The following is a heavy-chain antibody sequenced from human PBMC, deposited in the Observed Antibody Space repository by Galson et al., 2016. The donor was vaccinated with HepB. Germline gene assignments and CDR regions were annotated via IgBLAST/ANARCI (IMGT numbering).Heavy chain of an antibody. CDR1: GXTFSDYY. V-gene: IGHV3-11*03. CDR3: RNSDSGGDTFVDV. CDR2: ISSSSXXT. Sequence: RLSCAASGXTFSDYYMSWIRXAPGKGLEWXSYISSSSXXTKYADSVKGRFTISRDKAKNSLYLQMNSLRDEDTAVYYCRNSDSGGDTFVDVWGQGTTVIVTS. D-gene: IGHD4-23*01. J-gene: IGHJ6*02.